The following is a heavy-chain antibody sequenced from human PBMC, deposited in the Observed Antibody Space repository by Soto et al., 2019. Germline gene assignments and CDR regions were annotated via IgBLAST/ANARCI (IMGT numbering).Heavy chain of an antibody. CDR1: GYTFTGYY. D-gene: IGHD3-16*01. CDR2: INPNSGDT. V-gene: IGHV1-2*04. Sequence: GASVKVSCKASGYTFTGYYIHWVRQAPGQGLEWMGWINPNSGDTNYAQKFQDWVTMTRDTSIRTVYMELTRLKSDDTAVYYCARSPDYYEYYGMDVWGQGTTVTVSS. CDR3: ARSPDYYEYYGMDV. J-gene: IGHJ6*02.